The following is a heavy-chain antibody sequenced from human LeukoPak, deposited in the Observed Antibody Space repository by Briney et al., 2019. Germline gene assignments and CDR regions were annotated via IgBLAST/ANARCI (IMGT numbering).Heavy chain of an antibody. Sequence: GGSLRLSCAASGFTFSNAWMSWVRQAPGKGLEWVGFIRSKFYGGTTEYAASVKGRFTISRDDSKSIAYLQMNSLKTEDTAVYYCTRDQFEGDFWSGYYSFDYWGQGTLVTVSS. CDR1: GFTFSNAW. V-gene: IGHV3-49*04. J-gene: IGHJ4*02. CDR3: TRDQFEGDFWSGYYSFDY. D-gene: IGHD3-3*01. CDR2: IRSKFYGGTT.